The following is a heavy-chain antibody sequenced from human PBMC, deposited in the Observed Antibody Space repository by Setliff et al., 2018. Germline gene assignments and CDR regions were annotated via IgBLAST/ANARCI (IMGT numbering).Heavy chain of an antibody. CDR1: GYTFTSSG. D-gene: IGHD3-22*01. CDR3: ARWRVRDSGYYPRLSYMDV. J-gene: IGHJ6*03. Sequence: ASVKVSCKASGYTFTSSGISWVRQAPGQGLEWMGWISVYNGYIVYAQKLQGRVTMTTDTSTRTAYMELRSLRPDDTAVYYCARWRVRDSGYYPRLSYMDVWGKGTTVTVSS. CDR2: ISVYNGYI. V-gene: IGHV1-18*01.